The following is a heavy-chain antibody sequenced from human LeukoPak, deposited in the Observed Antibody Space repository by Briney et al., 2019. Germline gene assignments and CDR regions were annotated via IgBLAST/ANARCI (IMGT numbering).Heavy chain of an antibody. D-gene: IGHD3-22*01. CDR3: ARVTITMIVVGAAFDI. J-gene: IGHJ3*02. CDR2: INQDASEK. V-gene: IGHV3-7*01. CDR1: GFTFNSYW. Sequence: GGSLRLSCAASGFTFNSYWMTWVRQAPGKGLEWVANINQDASEKYYVDSVKGRFTISRDNAKNSLYLQMNSLRAEDTAVYYCARVTITMIVVGAAFDIWGQGTMVTVSS.